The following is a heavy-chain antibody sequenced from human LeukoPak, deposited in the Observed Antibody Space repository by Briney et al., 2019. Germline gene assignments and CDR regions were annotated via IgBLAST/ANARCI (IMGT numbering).Heavy chain of an antibody. CDR2: IYYSGST. Sequence: SETLSLTCAVYVVSLSVYYWGSIRQPPGKGLEWIGIIYYSGSTYYNPSLKSRLTISVDTSKNQFSLKLSSVTATDTAVYYCPRRGYCTSTRCYEYWFDPWGQGTLVTVSS. V-gene: IGHV4-34*01. J-gene: IGHJ5*02. D-gene: IGHD2-2*01. CDR3: PRRGYCTSTRCYEYWFDP. CDR1: VVSLSVYY.